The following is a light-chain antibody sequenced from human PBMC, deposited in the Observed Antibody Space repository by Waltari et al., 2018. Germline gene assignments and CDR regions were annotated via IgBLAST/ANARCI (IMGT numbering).Light chain of an antibody. V-gene: IGLV2-14*01. Sequence: QSALTQPASVSGSPGQPITISWFQQHPGKAPKVMIYKVNNRPSGVSNRFSGSKSANTASLTISGLQAEDEADYYCSSYTRRSYWVFGGGTQLTVL. CDR3: SSYTRRSYWV. CDR2: KVN. J-gene: IGLJ3*02.